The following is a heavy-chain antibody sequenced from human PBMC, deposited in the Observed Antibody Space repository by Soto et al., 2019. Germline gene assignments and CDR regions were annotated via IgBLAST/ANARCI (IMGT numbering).Heavy chain of an antibody. V-gene: IGHV3-23*01. CDR1: GFTFSSFA. Sequence: EVQLLESGGGSVQPGGSLRLSCAASGFTFSSFAMSCVRQAPGKGLEWVSGILGRGDTYYEESVKGRFTISRDNSKNTRFLQLNSLRVEDTAIYYCVKDVRPDGYWDFDYWGQGTLVTVSS. D-gene: IGHD5-12*01. CDR2: ILGRGDT. CDR3: VKDVRPDGYWDFDY. J-gene: IGHJ4*02.